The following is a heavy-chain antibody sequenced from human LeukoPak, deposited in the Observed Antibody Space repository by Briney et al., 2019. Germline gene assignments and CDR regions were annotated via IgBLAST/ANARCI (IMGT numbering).Heavy chain of an antibody. D-gene: IGHD3-10*01. Sequence: GGSLRLSCAASGFTFSSYTMHWVRQAPGKGLEGVSVISWDGSSTYYADSVKGRFTISRDNSKNSLYLQMNSLRTEDTALYYCAKDIFHGSGSSSDYWGQGTLVTVSS. V-gene: IGHV3-43*01. CDR1: GFTFSSYT. J-gene: IGHJ4*02. CDR2: ISWDGSST. CDR3: AKDIFHGSGSSSDY.